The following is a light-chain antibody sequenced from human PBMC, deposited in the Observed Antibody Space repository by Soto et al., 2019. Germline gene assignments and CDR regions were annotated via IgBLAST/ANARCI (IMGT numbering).Light chain of an antibody. CDR1: SSNIGNNV. CDR3: AAWDDSLNGPV. J-gene: IGLJ1*01. CDR2: FDD. V-gene: IGLV1-36*01. Sequence: QSVLTQPPSVSEAPRQRVTISCSGSSSNIGNNVVNWYQQLPGKAPKLLIYFDDLLPSGVSDRFSGSKSGTSASLAISGLQSEDEADYYCAAWDDSLNGPVFGTGTKLTV.